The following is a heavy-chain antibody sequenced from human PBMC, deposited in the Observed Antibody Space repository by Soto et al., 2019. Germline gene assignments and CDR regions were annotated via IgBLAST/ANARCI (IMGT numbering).Heavy chain of an antibody. CDR2: IVPIFGTA. D-gene: IGHD3-3*01. V-gene: IGHV1-69*13. J-gene: IGHJ6*02. CDR1: GGTFSSYA. CDR3: ARGFLLSRRSVFGVVKGYYGMDV. Sequence: WASVKVSCKASGGTFSSYAISWVRQAPGQGLEWMGGIVPIFGTANYAQKFQGRVTITADESTSTAYMELSSLRSEDTAVYYCARGFLLSRRSVFGVVKGYYGMDVWGQGTTVTVSS.